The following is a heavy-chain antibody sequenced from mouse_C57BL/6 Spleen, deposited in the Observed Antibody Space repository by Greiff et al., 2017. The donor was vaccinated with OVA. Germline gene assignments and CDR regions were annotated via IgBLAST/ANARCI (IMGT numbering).Heavy chain of an antibody. CDR1: GFNIKDSY. V-gene: IGHV14-1*01. D-gene: IGHD1-1*01. J-gene: IGHJ3*01. CDR2: IDPADGDT. Sequence: VQLQQSGAELVRPGASVPLSCTASGFNIKDSYMHWVKQRPEQGLAWIGRIDPADGDTAYAPKFQGKAPMTADTSSNTAYLQLSSLTSEDTAVYDCTSPYDGVAYWGQGTLVTVSA. CDR3: TSPYDGVAY.